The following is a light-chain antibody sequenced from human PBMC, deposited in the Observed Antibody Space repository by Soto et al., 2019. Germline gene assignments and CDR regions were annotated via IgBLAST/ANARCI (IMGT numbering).Light chain of an antibody. CDR2: AAS. CDR3: QQYDDSVWT. CDR1: QSVSSHY. J-gene: IGKJ1*01. Sequence: ILMTHSPGTLSVSSAEIATVSCSASQSVSSHYLAWYQQKPGQAPRLLIYAASSRATGIPVRFSGSGSGTDFTLTISRLEPEDFAVYYCQQYDDSVWTFGQGTKVDIK. V-gene: IGKV3-20*01.